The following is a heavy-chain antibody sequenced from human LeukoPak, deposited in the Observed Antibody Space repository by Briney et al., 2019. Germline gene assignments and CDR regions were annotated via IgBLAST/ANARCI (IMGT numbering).Heavy chain of an antibody. Sequence: GGSLRLSCAASGFTFSSYSMNWVRQAPGKRLEWVSSISSSSSYIYYADSVKGRFTISRDNAKNSLYLQMNSLRAEDTAVYYCARAQELADFDYWGQGTLVTVSS. J-gene: IGHJ4*02. CDR1: GFTFSSYS. D-gene: IGHD6-13*01. V-gene: IGHV3-21*01. CDR3: ARAQELADFDY. CDR2: ISSSSSYI.